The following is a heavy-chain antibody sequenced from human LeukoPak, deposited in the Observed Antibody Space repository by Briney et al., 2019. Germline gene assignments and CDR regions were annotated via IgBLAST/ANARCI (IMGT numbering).Heavy chain of an antibody. Sequence: GGSLRLSCAASGFTFSDYILDWVRQAPGKGLEWVGRIRRGANIYTTEYAASVKGRFTISRDDSKNSLYLHMNSLKTEDTAVYHCSRDGGEGGNSAFDIWGQGTMVTVSS. J-gene: IGHJ3*02. CDR2: IRRGANIYTT. D-gene: IGHD3-16*01. V-gene: IGHV3-72*01. CDR1: GFTFSDYI. CDR3: SRDGGEGGNSAFDI.